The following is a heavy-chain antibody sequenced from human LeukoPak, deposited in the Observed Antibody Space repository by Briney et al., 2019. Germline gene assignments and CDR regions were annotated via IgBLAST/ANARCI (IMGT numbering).Heavy chain of an antibody. D-gene: IGHD6-13*01. Sequence: GGSLRLSCAASGFTFSIYAMSWVRQAPGKGLEWVSTVSGSGGNTYYADSVKGRFTISKDNAKNTLYLQMSSLRAEDTATYYCAKGGSSTWFWDYMDVWGKGATVTVSS. CDR3: AKGGSSTWFWDYMDV. CDR2: VSGSGGNT. J-gene: IGHJ6*03. CDR1: GFTFSIYA. V-gene: IGHV3-23*01.